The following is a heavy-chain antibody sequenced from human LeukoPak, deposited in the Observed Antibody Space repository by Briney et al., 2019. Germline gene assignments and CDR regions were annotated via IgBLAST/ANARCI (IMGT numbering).Heavy chain of an antibody. D-gene: IGHD6-19*01. CDR1: GFTLSSYE. Sequence: GGSLRLSCAASGFTLSSYEMSWVRQAPGKGLEWVSYISSSGSTIYYADSVKGRFTISRDNAKNSLYLQMNSLRAEDTAVYYCASKAGEAVAGTGFDYWGQGTLVTVSS. CDR3: ASKAGEAVAGTGFDY. CDR2: ISSSGSTI. V-gene: IGHV3-48*03. J-gene: IGHJ4*02.